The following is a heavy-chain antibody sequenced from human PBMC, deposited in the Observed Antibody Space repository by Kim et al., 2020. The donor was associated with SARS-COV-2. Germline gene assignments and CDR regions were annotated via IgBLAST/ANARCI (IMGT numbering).Heavy chain of an antibody. J-gene: IGHJ5*02. CDR1: GYTFTSYA. Sequence: ASVKVSCKASGYTFTSYAMNWVRQAPGQGLEWMGWINTNTGNPTYAQGFTGRFVFSLDTSVSTAYLQISSLKAEYTAVYYCARDDSSLFHFNWFDPWGHGTLVTVSS. V-gene: IGHV7-4-1*02. CDR2: INTNTGNP. CDR3: ARDDSSLFHFNWFDP. D-gene: IGHD2-21*01.